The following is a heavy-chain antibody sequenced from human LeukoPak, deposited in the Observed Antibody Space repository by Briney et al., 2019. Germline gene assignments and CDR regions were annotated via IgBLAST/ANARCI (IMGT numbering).Heavy chain of an antibody. Sequence: SETLSLTCTVSGGSISSYYWSWIRQPPGKGLEWIGYIYYSGSTNYNPSLKSRVTISVDTSKNQFSLKLSSVTAADTAVYYCARAFNYGSGSYYTNGAFDIWGQGTMVTVSS. V-gene: IGHV4-59*01. CDR2: IYYSGST. J-gene: IGHJ3*02. CDR3: ARAFNYGSGSYYTNGAFDI. D-gene: IGHD3-10*01. CDR1: GGSISSYY.